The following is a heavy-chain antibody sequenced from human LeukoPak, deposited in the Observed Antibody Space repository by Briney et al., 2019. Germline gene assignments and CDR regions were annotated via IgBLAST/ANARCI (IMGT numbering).Heavy chain of an antibody. CDR3: AKDRMGATAVFDS. D-gene: IGHD1-26*01. CDR1: GFSFSRYA. J-gene: IGHJ4*02. Sequence: QPGGSLRLSCAASGFSFSRYAMTWVRQAPGKGLEWVSGLNLGGGYTYYADSVKGRFTISRDNSQNTLHLQMNNLRAEDTAIYYCAKDRMGATAVFDSWGQGTLVTVSS. CDR2: LNLGGGYT. V-gene: IGHV3-23*01.